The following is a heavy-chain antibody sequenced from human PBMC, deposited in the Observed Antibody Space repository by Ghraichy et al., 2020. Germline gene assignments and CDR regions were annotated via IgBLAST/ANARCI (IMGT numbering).Heavy chain of an antibody. CDR3: ASGADSSSSSYYYYGMDV. CDR2: INPNSGGT. V-gene: IGHV1-2*06. D-gene: IGHD6-6*01. Sequence: ASVKVSCKASGYTFTGYYMHWVRQAPGQGLEWMGRINPNSGGTNYAQKFQGRVTMTRDTSISTAYMELSRLRSDDTAVYYCASGADSSSSSYYYYGMDVWGQGTTVTVSS. J-gene: IGHJ6*02. CDR1: GYTFTGYY.